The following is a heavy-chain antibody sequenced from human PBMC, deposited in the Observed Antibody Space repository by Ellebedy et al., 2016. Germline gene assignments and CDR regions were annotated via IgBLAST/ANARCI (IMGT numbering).Heavy chain of an antibody. Sequence: GSLRLSXTVSGGSVSSGSYYWSWIRQPPGKGLEWIGYIYYSGGTNYNPSLKSRVTISVDTSKNQFSLKLSSVTAADTAVYYCARLNPTYYYDSSGYYSGVRGGWFDPWGQGTLVTVSS. CDR2: IYYSGGT. J-gene: IGHJ5*02. CDR3: ARLNPTYYYDSSGYYSGVRGGWFDP. V-gene: IGHV4-61*01. D-gene: IGHD3-22*01. CDR1: GGSVSSGSYY.